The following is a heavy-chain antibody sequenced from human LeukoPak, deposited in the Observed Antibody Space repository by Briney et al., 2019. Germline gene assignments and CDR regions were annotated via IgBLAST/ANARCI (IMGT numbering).Heavy chain of an antibody. CDR3: AREIMVRGVIIPYPHYYYGMDV. J-gene: IGHJ6*02. D-gene: IGHD3-10*01. V-gene: IGHV3-11*01. CDR1: GFTFSDYY. Sequence: KTGGSLRLSCAASGFTFSDYYMSWIRQAPGKGLEWVSYISSSGSTIYYADSVKGRFTISRDNAKNSLYLQMNSLRAEDTAVYYCAREIMVRGVIIPYPHYYYGMDVWAQGTTVTVSS. CDR2: ISSSGSTI.